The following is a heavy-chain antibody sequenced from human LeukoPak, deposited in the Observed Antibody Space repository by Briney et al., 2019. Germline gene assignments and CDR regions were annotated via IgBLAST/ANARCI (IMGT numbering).Heavy chain of an antibody. Sequence: GGSLRLSCAASGFIFGIYWMSWVRQASGKGLEWVANIKKDGSEKYYVDSVKGRFTISRDNAKNSLYLQMNSLRAEDTAVYYCARPSYYYDNSGSVSGAFDIWGQGTMVTVSS. D-gene: IGHD3-22*01. CDR1: GFIFGIYW. CDR2: IKKDGSEK. J-gene: IGHJ3*02. V-gene: IGHV3-7*04. CDR3: ARPSYYYDNSGSVSGAFDI.